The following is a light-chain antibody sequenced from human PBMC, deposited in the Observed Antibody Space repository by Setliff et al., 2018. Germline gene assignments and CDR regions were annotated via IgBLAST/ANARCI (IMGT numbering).Light chain of an antibody. V-gene: IGLV2-8*01. Sequence: QSVLTQPPSASGSPGQSVTISCTGTSSDVGAYNYVSWYQQHPGKAPKVMIYEVSKRPSGVPDRFSASKSGNTASLTVSGLQAEDEADYYCSSYAGSNLYVFGTGTKVTV. CDR3: SSYAGSNLYV. CDR2: EVS. J-gene: IGLJ1*01. CDR1: SSDVGAYNY.